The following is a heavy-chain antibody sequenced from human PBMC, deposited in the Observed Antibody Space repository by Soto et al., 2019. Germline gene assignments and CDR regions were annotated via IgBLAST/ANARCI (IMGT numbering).Heavy chain of an antibody. Sequence: ASVKVSCKASGYTFTSYGISWVRQAPGQGLEWMGWISAYNGNTNYAQKLQGRVTMTTDTSTSTAYMELRSLRSDDTAVYYCARDDIEEITIFGVVTRYYYYGMDVWGQGTTVTVSS. V-gene: IGHV1-18*01. CDR1: GYTFTSYG. CDR2: ISAYNGNT. D-gene: IGHD3-3*01. CDR3: ARDDIEEITIFGVVTRYYYYGMDV. J-gene: IGHJ6*02.